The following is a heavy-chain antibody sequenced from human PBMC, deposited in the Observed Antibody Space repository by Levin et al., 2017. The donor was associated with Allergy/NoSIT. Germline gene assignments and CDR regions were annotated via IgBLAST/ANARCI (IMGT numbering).Heavy chain of an antibody. V-gene: IGHV3-74*01. CDR1: GFTFSSYW. Sequence: RVSCAASGFTFSSYWMHWVRQAPGKGLVWVSRINTDGSTTNYADSVKGRFTISRDNAKNTLYLQMNSLRAEDTAVYYCARALIVGATSGGDYWGQGTLVTVSS. CDR3: ARALIVGATSGGDY. D-gene: IGHD1-26*01. CDR2: INTDGSTT. J-gene: IGHJ4*02.